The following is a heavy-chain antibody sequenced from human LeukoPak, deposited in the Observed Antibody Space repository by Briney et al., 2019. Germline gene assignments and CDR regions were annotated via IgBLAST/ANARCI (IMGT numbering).Heavy chain of an antibody. D-gene: IGHD1-26*01. J-gene: IGHJ3*01. Sequence: GGSLRLSCAASGFTFGSYVMHWVRQAPGKGLEYVSAISSNGGSTYYANSVKGRFTISRDNSKNTLYLQMGSLRAEDTAIYHCARDIEISTWGLGTMVTVSS. V-gene: IGHV3-64*01. CDR3: ARDIEIST. CDR2: ISSNGGST. CDR1: GFTFGSYV.